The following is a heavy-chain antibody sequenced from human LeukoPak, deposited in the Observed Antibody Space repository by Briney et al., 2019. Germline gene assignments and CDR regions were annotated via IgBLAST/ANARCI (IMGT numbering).Heavy chain of an antibody. CDR3: AKAPVTSCRGAYCYPFDS. V-gene: IGHV3-21*04. D-gene: IGHD2-21*01. CDR1: GFTFSSYS. CDR2: ISSSSSYI. Sequence: GGSLRLSCAASGFTFSSYSMNWVRQAPGKGLEWVSSISSSSSYIYYADSVRGRLTISRDNSKNTLYLQMNSLRAEDAAVYFCAKAPVTSCRGAYCYPFDSWGQGTPVTVSS. J-gene: IGHJ4*02.